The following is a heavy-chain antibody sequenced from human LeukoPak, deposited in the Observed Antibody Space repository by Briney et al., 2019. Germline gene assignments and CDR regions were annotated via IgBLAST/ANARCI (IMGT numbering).Heavy chain of an antibody. CDR1: GYTFNGYY. J-gene: IGHJ5*02. Sequence: GASVKVSCKASGYTFNGYYKHWVRQATGQGLEWMGWMNPNSGNTGYAQRFQGRVTFTRNTSISTAYMELISLRSEDTAVYYCARGLLSFMRSDYSNYWDNWFDPWGQGTLVTVSS. CDR3: ARGLLSFMRSDYSNYWDNWFDP. D-gene: IGHD4-11*01. CDR2: MNPNSGNT. V-gene: IGHV1-8*03.